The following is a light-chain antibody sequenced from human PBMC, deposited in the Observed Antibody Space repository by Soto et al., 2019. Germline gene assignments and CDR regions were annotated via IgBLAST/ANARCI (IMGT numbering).Light chain of an antibody. V-gene: IGLV1-40*01. J-gene: IGLJ2*01. CDR2: GNS. Sequence: QSALTQPPSVSGAPGQRVTISCTGSSSNIGAGYDVHWYQQLPGTAPKLLIYGNSNRTSGVTDRFSGSKSGTSASLAITGLQAEDEADYYCQSYDSSMSAHVVFGGGTKVTVL. CDR3: QSYDSSMSAHVV. CDR1: SSNIGAGYD.